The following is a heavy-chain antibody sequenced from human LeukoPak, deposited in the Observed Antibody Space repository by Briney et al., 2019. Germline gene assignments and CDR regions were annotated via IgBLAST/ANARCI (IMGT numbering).Heavy chain of an antibody. V-gene: IGHV3-23*01. CDR2: ISGSGGST. J-gene: IGHJ5*02. CDR1: GFTFSSYA. D-gene: IGHD3-3*01. CDR3: AKGSLRLLESNWFDP. Sequence: PGGSLRLSCAASGFTFSSYAMSWVRQAPGKGLEWVSAISGSGGSTYYADSVKGRFTISRDNYKNTLYLQMNSLRAEDTAVYYCAKGSLRLLESNWFDPWGQGTLVTVSS.